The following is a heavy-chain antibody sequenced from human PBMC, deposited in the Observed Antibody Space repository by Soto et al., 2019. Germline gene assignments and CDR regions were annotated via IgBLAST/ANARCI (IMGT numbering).Heavy chain of an antibody. CDR2: IYYSGST. Sequence: QVQLQESGPGLVKPSQTLSLTCTVSGGSISSGGYSWSWIRQHPGKGLEWIGYIYYSGSTYYNPSLKSRVTISVDTSKNQFALKLSSVTAADTAVYYCARDQGSSSSADYYGMDVWGQGTTVTVSS. D-gene: IGHD6-13*01. CDR1: GGSISSGGYS. J-gene: IGHJ6*01. V-gene: IGHV4-31*03. CDR3: ARDQGSSSSADYYGMDV.